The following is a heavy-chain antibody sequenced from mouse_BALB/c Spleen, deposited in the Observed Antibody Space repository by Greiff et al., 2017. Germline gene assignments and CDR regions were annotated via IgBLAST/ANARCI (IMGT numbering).Heavy chain of an antibody. D-gene: IGHD2-1*01. J-gene: IGHJ1*01. CDR3: ARDWNGNYPYWYFDV. CDR2: IWAGGST. Sequence: QVQLQQSGPGLVAPSQSLSITCTVSGFSLTSYGVHWVRQPPGKGLEWLGVIWAGGSTNYNSALMSRLSISKDNSKSQVFLKMNRLQTDDTAMYYCARDWNGNYPYWYFDVWGAGTTVTVSS. V-gene: IGHV2-9*02. CDR1: GFSLTSYG.